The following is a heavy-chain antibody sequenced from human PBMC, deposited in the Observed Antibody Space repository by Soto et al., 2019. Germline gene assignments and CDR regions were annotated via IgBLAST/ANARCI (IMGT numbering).Heavy chain of an antibody. CDR1: RGSIRRDY. V-gene: IGHV4-4*07. Sequence: LSLTCTVSRGSIRRDYWNWIRQPAGKGLEWIGRIYTSGNTYYNPSLKSRVSMALDTSKNQFSLNLTSVTAADTAIYYCARDTTNLAFDYWGPGILVTVSS. CDR2: IYTSGNT. CDR3: ARDTTNLAFDY. D-gene: IGHD1-26*01. J-gene: IGHJ4*02.